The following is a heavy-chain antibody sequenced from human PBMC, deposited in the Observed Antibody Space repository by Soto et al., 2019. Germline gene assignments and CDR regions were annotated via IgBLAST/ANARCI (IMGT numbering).Heavy chain of an antibody. J-gene: IGHJ4*02. Sequence: QVRLVESGGGVVQPGRSLRLSCAASGFTFSSYGMHWVRKSPGKGLEWVAVISYDGSKKYYADSVKGRFTITRDNSKSTLLLQMNGLRAEDTAVYHCAKDMHGNGEYYFDYWGQGSLVTVSS. CDR2: ISYDGSKK. CDR1: GFTFSSYG. V-gene: IGHV3-30*18. D-gene: IGHD4-17*01. CDR3: AKDMHGNGEYYFDY.